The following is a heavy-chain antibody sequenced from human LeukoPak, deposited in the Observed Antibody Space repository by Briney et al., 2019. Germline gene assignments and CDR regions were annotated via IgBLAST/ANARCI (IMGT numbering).Heavy chain of an antibody. CDR3: ASALQWFDP. D-gene: IGHD4-11*01. V-gene: IGHV4-39*01. Sequence: SETLSLTCTVPGGSISSSSYYWGWIRQPPGKGLEWIGSIYYSGSTYYNPSLKSRVTISVDTSKNQFSLKLSSVTAADTAVYYCASALQWFDPWGQGTLVTVSS. CDR2: IYYSGST. J-gene: IGHJ5*02. CDR1: GGSISSSSYY.